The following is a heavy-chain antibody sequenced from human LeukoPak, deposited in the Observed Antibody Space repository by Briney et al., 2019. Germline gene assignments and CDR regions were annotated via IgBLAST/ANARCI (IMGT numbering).Heavy chain of an antibody. J-gene: IGHJ3*02. CDR3: ARPTEMATIRDAFDI. CDR1: GFTFSSYI. Sequence: GGSLRLSCAASGFTFSSYIMNWVRQAPGKGLVWVSCISINGSSTAYADSVKGRFTISRDNAKNTLYLRMNSLRAEDTAVYYCARPTEMATIRDAFDIWGQGTMVTVSS. V-gene: IGHV3-74*01. CDR2: ISINGSST. D-gene: IGHD5-24*01.